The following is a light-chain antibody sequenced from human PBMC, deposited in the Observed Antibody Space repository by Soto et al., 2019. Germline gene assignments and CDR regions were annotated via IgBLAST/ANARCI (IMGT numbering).Light chain of an antibody. V-gene: IGKV1-39*01. CDR3: HQSAGSLTWT. CDR2: DAS. CDR1: QTIRYS. J-gene: IGKJ1*01. Sequence: DIQMTQSPSSLSASVGDTVTITCRASQTIRYSLNWYQQKPGKAPKVLIYDASTLQSGVPPRFSGSGSGTDFAPTITSLQPEDFATYYCHQSAGSLTWTFGQGTRVEAK.